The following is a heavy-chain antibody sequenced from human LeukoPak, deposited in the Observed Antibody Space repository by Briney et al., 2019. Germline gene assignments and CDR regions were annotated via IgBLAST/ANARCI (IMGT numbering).Heavy chain of an antibody. D-gene: IGHD3-9*01. V-gene: IGHV2-5*08. CDR2: IYWDDAK. J-gene: IGHJ4*02. CDR1: GGSIISYYW. Sequence: TLSLTCTVSGGSIISYYWSWIRQPPGKALEWLALIYWDDAKRYSPSLKSRLTITKDTSKNQVVLTMTNMDPVDTATYYCAHGNDILRAFDYWGQGTLVTVSS. CDR3: AHGNDILRAFDY.